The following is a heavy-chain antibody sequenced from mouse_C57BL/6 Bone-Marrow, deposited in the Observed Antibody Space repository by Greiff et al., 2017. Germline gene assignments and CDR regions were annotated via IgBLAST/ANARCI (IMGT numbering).Heavy chain of an antibody. CDR1: GFTFSSYA. Sequence: DVMLVESGEGLVKPGGSLKLSCAASGFTFSSYAMSWVRQTPEKRLEWVAYISSGGDYIYYADTVKGRFTISRDNARNTLYLQMSSLKSEDTAMYYCTRAPAYYKGMDYWGQGTSVTVSS. D-gene: IGHD2-12*01. CDR3: TRAPAYYKGMDY. J-gene: IGHJ4*01. V-gene: IGHV5-9-1*02. CDR2: ISSGGDYI.